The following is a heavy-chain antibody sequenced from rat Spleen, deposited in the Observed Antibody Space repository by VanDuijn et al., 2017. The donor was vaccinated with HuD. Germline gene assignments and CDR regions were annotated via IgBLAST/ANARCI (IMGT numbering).Heavy chain of an antibody. V-gene: IGHV5-29*01. CDR2: ISYDGSST. Sequence: EVQLVESGGGLVQPGSPLKLSCVASGFTFSDHYMAWVRQAPTKGLEWVATISYDGSSTYYRDSVKGRFTISRDNAKSTLYLQMDSLRSEDTAAYYCATAGARVSRFAYWGQGTLVTVSS. J-gene: IGHJ3*01. D-gene: IGHD1-4*01. CDR3: ATAGARVSRFAY. CDR1: GFTFSDHY.